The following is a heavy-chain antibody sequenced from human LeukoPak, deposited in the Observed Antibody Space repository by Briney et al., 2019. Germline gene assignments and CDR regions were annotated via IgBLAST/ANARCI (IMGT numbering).Heavy chain of an antibody. V-gene: IGHV4-4*02. CDR3: ARRGSEGGRCFDA. CDR1: GDSIRSRNW. J-gene: IGHJ4*02. CDR2: INHSGST. Sequence: PSGTLSLTCAVSGDSIRSRNWWSWIRQPPGKGLEWVGEINHSGSTTYNSSLKSRVIISVDTSRNQFSLNLNSVTAADTAVYYCARRGSEGGRCFDAWGQGTLVTVSS. D-gene: IGHD6-19*01.